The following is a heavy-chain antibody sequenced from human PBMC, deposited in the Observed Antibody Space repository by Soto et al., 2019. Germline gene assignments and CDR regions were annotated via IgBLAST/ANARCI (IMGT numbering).Heavy chain of an antibody. CDR3: ARGDFDSSANYYAGWFDP. Sequence: QVQLVQSGAEVKKPGASVKVSCKASGYIFTGYYMHWLRQAPGQGLEWMGCFNPNSGGTKHAQKFQGRVTMTNDTSINTAYMELSGLISDDTAVYYCARGDFDSSANYYAGWFDPWGQGTLVTVSS. CDR2: FNPNSGGT. V-gene: IGHV1-2*02. D-gene: IGHD3-22*01. J-gene: IGHJ5*02. CDR1: GYIFTGYY.